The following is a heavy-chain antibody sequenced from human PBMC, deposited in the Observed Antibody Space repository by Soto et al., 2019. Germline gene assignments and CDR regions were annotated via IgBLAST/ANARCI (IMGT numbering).Heavy chain of an antibody. V-gene: IGHV3-23*01. Sequence: GGSLRLSCAASGFTFNSYAMNWVRQAPGKGLEWVSTISGSGGSTFYAGSVKGRFTISRDNSKNIVYLQMDNLRAEDSAIYYCAKGSTVTTWFDYWGQGTLVTVSS. CDR3: AKGSTVTTWFDY. CDR1: GFTFNSYA. CDR2: ISGSGGST. D-gene: IGHD4-17*01. J-gene: IGHJ4*02.